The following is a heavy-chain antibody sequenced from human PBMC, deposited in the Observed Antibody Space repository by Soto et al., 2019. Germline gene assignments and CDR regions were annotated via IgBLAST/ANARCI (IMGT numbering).Heavy chain of an antibody. D-gene: IGHD3-9*01. J-gene: IGHJ3*02. CDR3: ARDTYDILTGYSNNDAFDI. CDR1: GFTFSSYG. Sequence: GGSLRLSCAASGFTFSSYGMHWVRQAPGKGLEWVAVIWYDGSNKYYADSVKGRFTISRDNSKNTLYLQMNSLRAEDTAVYYCARDTYDILTGYSNNDAFDIWGQGTMVTVSS. V-gene: IGHV3-33*01. CDR2: IWYDGSNK.